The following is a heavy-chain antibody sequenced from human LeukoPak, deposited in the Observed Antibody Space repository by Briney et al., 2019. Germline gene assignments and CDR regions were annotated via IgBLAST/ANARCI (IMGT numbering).Heavy chain of an antibody. V-gene: IGHV1-2*02. CDR1: GYTFTDYY. J-gene: IGHJ4*02. CDR2: INPNDGDT. Sequence: ASVKVSYKASGYTFTDYYMHWVRQAPGQGFEWMGWINPNDGDTNYAQKFQGRVTMTRDTSISTAHMEVSRLRSDDTAVYYCARANFLYCSSSTCLFDYWGQGTLVTVSS. CDR3: ARANFLYCSSSTCLFDY. D-gene: IGHD2-2*01.